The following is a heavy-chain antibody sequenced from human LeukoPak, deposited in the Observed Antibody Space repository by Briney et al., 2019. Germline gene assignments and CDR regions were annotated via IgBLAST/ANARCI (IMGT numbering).Heavy chain of an antibody. V-gene: IGHV3-23*01. Sequence: GGSLRLSCAASGFTFRNYAMSWVRQAPGKGLEWVSAISGSGGSTYYADSVEGRFTISRDNSKNTLYLQMNSLRAEDTAVYYCAKFFGDYDLRDYWGQGTLVTVSS. CDR2: ISGSGGST. J-gene: IGHJ4*02. D-gene: IGHD4-17*01. CDR3: AKFFGDYDLRDY. CDR1: GFTFRNYA.